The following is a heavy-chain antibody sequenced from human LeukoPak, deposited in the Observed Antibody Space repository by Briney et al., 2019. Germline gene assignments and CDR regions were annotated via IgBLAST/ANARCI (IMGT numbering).Heavy chain of an antibody. CDR2: VYPDDSRT. CDR1: GYNFPKSW. J-gene: IGHJ4*02. Sequence: GESLKISCKASGYNFPKSWIGWVRQMPGKGLEWMAIVYPDDSRTKYSPSFQGQVTISADKPINTAYLQWSSLRASDTAMYYCARPDYFASHDWGQGTLVTVSS. V-gene: IGHV5-51*01. D-gene: IGHD2/OR15-2a*01. CDR3: ARPDYFASHD.